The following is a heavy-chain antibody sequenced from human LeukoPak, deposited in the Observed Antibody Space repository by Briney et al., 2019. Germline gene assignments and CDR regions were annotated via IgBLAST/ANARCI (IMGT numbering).Heavy chain of an antibody. CDR1: GFTFSSYA. V-gene: IGHV3-30*02. D-gene: IGHD2-2*01. CDR2: IRYDGTNK. Sequence: GGSLRLSCAASGFTFSSYAMNWVRQAPGKGLEWVAFIRYDGTNKYYTDSVKGRFTFSRDNSKNTVYMQMNSLRDEDTAVYYCARAECSSATCHQSWRFYMDVWGKGATVTVSS. CDR3: ARAECSSATCHQSWRFYMDV. J-gene: IGHJ6*03.